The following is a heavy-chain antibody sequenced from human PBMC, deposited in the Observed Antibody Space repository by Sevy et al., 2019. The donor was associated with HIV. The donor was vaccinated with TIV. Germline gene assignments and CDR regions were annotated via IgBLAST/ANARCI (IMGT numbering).Heavy chain of an antibody. CDR2: SYFSGTT. D-gene: IGHD6-25*01. CDR1: GGSISSGDFY. CDR3: TYKSGSTTTYDAFDI. J-gene: IGHJ3*02. V-gene: IGHV4-30-4*01. Sequence: SETLSLTCTVSGGSISSGDFYWSWIRQPPGKGLEWIGYSYFSGTTYYNPSLNSRATISVDTSKNQFSLKPSSVTAADTAIYYCTYKSGSTTTYDAFDIWGQGTMVTVSS.